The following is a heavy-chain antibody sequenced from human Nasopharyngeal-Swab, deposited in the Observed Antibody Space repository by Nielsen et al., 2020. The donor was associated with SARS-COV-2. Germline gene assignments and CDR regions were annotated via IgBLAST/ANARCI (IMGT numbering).Heavy chain of an antibody. V-gene: IGHV4-30-2*01. J-gene: IGHJ6*03. CDR3: ARGSAQYSGYDIGHYYYYYMDV. Sequence: RQAPGKGLEWIGYIYYSGSTYYNPSLKSRVTISVDRSKNQFSLKLSSVTAADTAVYYCARGSAQYSGYDIGHYYYYYMDVWGKGTTVTVSS. D-gene: IGHD5-12*01. CDR2: IYYSGST.